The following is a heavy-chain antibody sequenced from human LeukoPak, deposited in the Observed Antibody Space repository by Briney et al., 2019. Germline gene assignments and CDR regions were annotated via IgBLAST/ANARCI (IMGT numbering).Heavy chain of an antibody. J-gene: IGHJ4*02. D-gene: IGHD3-10*01. V-gene: IGHV4-30-2*01. CDR1: GGSISSGGYY. CDR2: IYHGGST. Sequence: PSQTLSLTCTVSGGSISSGGYYWSWIRQPPGKGLEWIGCIYHGGSTYYNPSLKSRVTISVDRSKNQFSLKLSSVTAADTAVYYCAREGRANTVRGLLDYWGQGTLVTVSS. CDR3: AREGRANTVRGLLDY.